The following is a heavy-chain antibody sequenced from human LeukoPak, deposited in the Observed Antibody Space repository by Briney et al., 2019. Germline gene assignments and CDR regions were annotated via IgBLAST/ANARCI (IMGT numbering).Heavy chain of an antibody. D-gene: IGHD3-3*01. CDR1: GYTFSGHY. CDR3: ARYFAVPDGGGFDY. Sequence: ASVKVSCKASGYTFSGHYMHWVRQAPRQGLEWLGWINPITGDTKYAQKFQGSVTMTRDTSISTVYMELSGLTSDDTAIYYCARYFAVPDGGGFDYWGQGTLVTVSS. V-gene: IGHV1-2*02. J-gene: IGHJ4*02. CDR2: INPITGDT.